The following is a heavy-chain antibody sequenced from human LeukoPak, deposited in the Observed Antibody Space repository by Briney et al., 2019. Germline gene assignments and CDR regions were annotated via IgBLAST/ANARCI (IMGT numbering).Heavy chain of an antibody. CDR1: GFTFSSYG. Sequence: GGSLRLSCAASGFTFSSYGMHWVRQAPGKGLEWVAVISYDGSNKYYADSVKGRFTISRDNSKNTLYLQMNSLRAEDTAVYYCARGGGGTDYWGQGTLVTVSS. V-gene: IGHV3-30*03. J-gene: IGHJ4*02. D-gene: IGHD1-26*01. CDR3: ARGGGGTDY. CDR2: ISYDGSNK.